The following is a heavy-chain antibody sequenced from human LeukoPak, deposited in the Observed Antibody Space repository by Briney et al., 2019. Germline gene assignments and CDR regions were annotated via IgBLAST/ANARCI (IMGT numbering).Heavy chain of an antibody. V-gene: IGHV3-23*01. CDR3: AKDPVVSNHDFWSPWYFDL. J-gene: IGHJ2*01. D-gene: IGHD3-3*01. CDR1: GFTFSSYA. CDR2: ISSSGGTT. Sequence: GGSLRLSCAASGFTFSSYAMSWVRQVPGKGLEWVSAISSSGGTTYYADSVKGRFTISRDNFKNTLFLQMNSLRAEDTAVYHCAKDPVVSNHDFWSPWYFDLWGRGTLVTVSS.